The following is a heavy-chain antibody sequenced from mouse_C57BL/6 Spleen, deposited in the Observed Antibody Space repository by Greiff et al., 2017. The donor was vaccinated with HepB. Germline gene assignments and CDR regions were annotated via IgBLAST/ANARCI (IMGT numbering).Heavy chain of an antibody. CDR2: ISSGSSTI. CDR3: ANGYSWYFDV. Sequence: DVMLVESGGGLVKPGGSLKLSCAASGFTFSDYGMHWVRQAPEKGLEWVAYISSGSSTIYYADTVKGRFTISRDNAKNTLFLQMTSLRSEDTAMYYCANGYSWYFDVWGTGTTVTVSS. CDR1: GFTFSDYG. D-gene: IGHD2-3*01. J-gene: IGHJ1*03. V-gene: IGHV5-17*01.